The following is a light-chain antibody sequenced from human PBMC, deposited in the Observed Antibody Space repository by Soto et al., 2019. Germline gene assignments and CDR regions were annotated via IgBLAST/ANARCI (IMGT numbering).Light chain of an antibody. CDR1: QSVTSSY. CDR3: QQYGSSPT. V-gene: IGKV3-20*01. CDR2: DVS. J-gene: IGKJ1*01. Sequence: EIVLTHSPGTLSLSPGERATLSCRSSQSVTSSYLAWYQHKPGQAPRLLIYDVSSRATGIPDRFSGSGSGTDFTLTISRLEPEDFAVYYCQQYGSSPTFGQGTKVEIK.